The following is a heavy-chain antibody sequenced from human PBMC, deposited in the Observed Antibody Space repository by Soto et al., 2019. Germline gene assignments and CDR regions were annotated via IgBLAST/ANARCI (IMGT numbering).Heavy chain of an antibody. Sequence: SETLSLTCTVSGGSVSSYYWGWIRQPQGKGLEWIGYIYYSGSTNYNPSLKSRVTMSVDTSKNQFSLKLSSVTAADTAVYYCACIFSGGYGYGFYYYGMDVWGQGTTVTVS. CDR3: ACIFSGGYGYGFYYYGMDV. V-gene: IGHV4-59*08. CDR1: GGSVSSYY. D-gene: IGHD5-18*01. CDR2: IYYSGST. J-gene: IGHJ6*02.